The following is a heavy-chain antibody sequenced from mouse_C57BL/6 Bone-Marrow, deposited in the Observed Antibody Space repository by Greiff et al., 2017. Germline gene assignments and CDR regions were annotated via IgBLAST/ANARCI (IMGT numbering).Heavy chain of an antibody. CDR1: GYTFTSYW. J-gene: IGHJ4*01. CDR2: INPSNGGT. V-gene: IGHV1-53*01. Sequence: QVQLQQPGTELVKPGASVKLSCKASGYTFTSYWMHWVKQRPGQGLEWIGNINPSNGGTNYNEKFKNKATLTVDKSSSTAYMQRSSLTSEDSAVYYWARTPHYYGRLYDAMYYWFQGTSVTVSA. CDR3: ARTPHYYGRLYDAMYY. D-gene: IGHD1-1*01.